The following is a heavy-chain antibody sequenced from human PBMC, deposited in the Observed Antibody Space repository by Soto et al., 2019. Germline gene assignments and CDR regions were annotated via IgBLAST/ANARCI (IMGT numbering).Heavy chain of an antibody. V-gene: IGHV4-59*02. J-gene: IGHJ6*02. CDR1: GDSVSSYY. CDR2: IYISGNT. Sequence: QVQLQESGPGLVKPSETLSLSCTDSGDSVSSYYWSWIRQLPGRGLEWIGYIYISGNTNYNPSLKSRVTISRDTSKNQFSLNLKSVTAADTAVYYCARGVLRYYHYGMDVWGQGTTVTVSS. CDR3: ARGVLRYYHYGMDV.